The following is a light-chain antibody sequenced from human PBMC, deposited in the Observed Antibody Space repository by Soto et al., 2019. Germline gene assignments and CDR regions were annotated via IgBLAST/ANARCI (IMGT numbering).Light chain of an antibody. CDR1: QSISSW. J-gene: IGKJ5*01. V-gene: IGKV1-5*03. CDR3: QQYNSYST. Sequence: DIQMTQSPSTLSASVGDRVTITCRASQSISSWLAWYQKKPGKDPKLLIYKASGLESGVPSRFSGSGSGTEFTLTISSLQPDDFATYYCQQYNSYSTFGQGTRLEI. CDR2: KAS.